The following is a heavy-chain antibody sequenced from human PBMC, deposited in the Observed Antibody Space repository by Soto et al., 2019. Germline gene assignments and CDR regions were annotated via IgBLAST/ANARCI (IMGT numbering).Heavy chain of an antibody. J-gene: IGHJ4*02. CDR3: ASGLSGDKVDQ. CDR1: GGSISDGAYY. Sequence: QVQLQESGPGLVKPSQILSLTCTVSGGSISDGAYYWSWIRQPPGKGLEWIGHIYNSGNTYNNPSLRSRLTISLDTSKSQFSLNLNSVTAADTAVYYCASGLSGDKVDQWGQGTLVTVSS. V-gene: IGHV4-30-4*01. CDR2: IYNSGNT. D-gene: IGHD2-21*01.